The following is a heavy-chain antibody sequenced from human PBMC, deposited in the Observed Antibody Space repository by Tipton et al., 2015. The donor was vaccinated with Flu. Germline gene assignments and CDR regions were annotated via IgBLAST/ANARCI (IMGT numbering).Heavy chain of an antibody. CDR2: ISAYTGDT. J-gene: IGHJ4*02. CDR1: GYTFNKYA. V-gene: IGHV1-18*01. Sequence: QVQLVQSGVEVKKPGASLKVSCKTSGYTFNKYAISWVRQAPGQGPEWMGWISAYTGDTQYAQKFQGRVTMTADTSTRTVYMELRNLRSDDTAVYFCARVGAVFGEVTARRRGDLDYWGQGAMVTVSS. D-gene: IGHD2-21*02. CDR3: ARVGAVFGEVTARRRGDLDY.